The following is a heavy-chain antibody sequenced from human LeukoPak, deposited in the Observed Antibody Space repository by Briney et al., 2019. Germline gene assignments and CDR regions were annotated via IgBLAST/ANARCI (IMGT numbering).Heavy chain of an antibody. CDR1: GGPISSYY. J-gene: IGHJ4*02. Sequence: SSETLSLTCTVSGGPISSYYWSWIRQPPGKGLEWIGYIYYSGSTNYNPSLKSRVTISVDTSKNQFSLKLSSVTAADTAVYYCARSYGVHFDYWGQGTLVTVSS. CDR2: IYYSGST. D-gene: IGHD4-17*01. V-gene: IGHV4-59*08. CDR3: ARSYGVHFDY.